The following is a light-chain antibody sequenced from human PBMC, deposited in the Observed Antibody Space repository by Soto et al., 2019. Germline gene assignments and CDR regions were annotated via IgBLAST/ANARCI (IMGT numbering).Light chain of an antibody. CDR1: SSDVGGYNY. CDR3: NSYTRSSTHYV. Sequence: QSALTQPASVSGSPGQSITISCTGTSSDVGGYNYVSWYQHHPGKAPKLIIFEFRNRPSGVSNRFFSSKSGNTASLTISGLQAEDEADYYCNSYTRSSTHYVFGTGIKVTVL. J-gene: IGLJ1*01. CDR2: EFR. V-gene: IGLV2-14*01.